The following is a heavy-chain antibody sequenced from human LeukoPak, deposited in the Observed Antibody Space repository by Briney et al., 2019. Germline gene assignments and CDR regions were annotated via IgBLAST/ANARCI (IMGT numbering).Heavy chain of an antibody. V-gene: IGHV4-31*03. D-gene: IGHD5-18*01. CDR2: IYYSGST. Sequence: PSQTLSLTCTVSGGSISSGGYCWSWIRQHPGEGLEWIGYIYYSGSTYYNPSLKSRVTISVDTSKNQFSLKLSSVTAADTAVYYCARGGYSYGSQEMGWYFDLWGRGTLVTVSS. CDR1: GGSISSGGYC. J-gene: IGHJ2*01. CDR3: ARGGYSYGSQEMGWYFDL.